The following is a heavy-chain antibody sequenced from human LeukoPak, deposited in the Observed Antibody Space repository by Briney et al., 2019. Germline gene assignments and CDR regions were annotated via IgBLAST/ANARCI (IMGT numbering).Heavy chain of an antibody. J-gene: IGHJ4*02. CDR1: GYTFTSYY. Sequence: ASVKVSCKASGYTFTSYYMHWVRQAPGQGLEWMGIINPSGGSTSYAQKFQGRVTMTRDTSTSTVYMELSSLRSEDTAVYYCARDGCIVGARCPGDYWGQGTLVTVSS. CDR3: ARDGCIVGARCPGDY. V-gene: IGHV1-46*01. D-gene: IGHD1-26*01. CDR2: INPSGGST.